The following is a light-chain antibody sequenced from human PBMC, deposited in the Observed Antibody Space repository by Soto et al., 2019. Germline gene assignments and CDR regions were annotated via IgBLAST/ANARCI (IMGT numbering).Light chain of an antibody. Sequence: GDTVTITCLASQNVRSYLNWYQQKSGQAPKLLIYESTNLESGVPSTFSGDGFGTDFTLTISSLHPDDFATYYCQQSFFAPPTFGRGTKWIS. V-gene: IGKV1-39*01. CDR3: QQSFFAPPT. J-gene: IGKJ1*01. CDR2: EST. CDR1: QNVRSY.